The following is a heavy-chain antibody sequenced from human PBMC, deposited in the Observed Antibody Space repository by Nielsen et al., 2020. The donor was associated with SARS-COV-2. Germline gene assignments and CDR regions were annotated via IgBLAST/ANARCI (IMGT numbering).Heavy chain of an antibody. Sequence: VKVSCKASGYTFTSYDINWVRQATGQGLEWMGWMNPNSGNTGYAQKFQGRVTMTRNTSISTAYMELSSLRSEDTAVYYCARDYGGNSVGYYYYYGMDVWGQGTTVTVSS. D-gene: IGHD4-23*01. CDR1: GYTFTSYD. V-gene: IGHV1-8*01. CDR2: MNPNSGNT. J-gene: IGHJ6*02. CDR3: ARDYGGNSVGYYYYYGMDV.